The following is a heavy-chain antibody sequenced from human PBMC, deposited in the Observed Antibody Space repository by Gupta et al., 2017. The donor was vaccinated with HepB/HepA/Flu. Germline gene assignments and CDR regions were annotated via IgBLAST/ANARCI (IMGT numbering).Heavy chain of an antibody. J-gene: IGHJ6*02. CDR1: GYIFTSYA. D-gene: IGHD2-15*01. Sequence: QVQLVQSGAEVKKPGASVKVSCKASGYIFTSYALHWVRRAPGQRLECMGWINAGNGNTKYTQKFQGRVTITRDTSASTAYMELSSLTSEETAVYYCARGRAVAATGYYYHDMDVWGQGTTVTVSS. V-gene: IGHV1-3*01. CDR2: INAGNGNT. CDR3: ARGRAVAATGYYYHDMDV.